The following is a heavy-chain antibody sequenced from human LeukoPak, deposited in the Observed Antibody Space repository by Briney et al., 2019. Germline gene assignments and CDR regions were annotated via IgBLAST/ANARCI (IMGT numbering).Heavy chain of an antibody. CDR3: AKGGVGATTGYYYMDV. J-gene: IGHJ6*03. V-gene: IGHV3-23*01. D-gene: IGHD1-26*01. CDR1: GFTCSSYA. CDR2: ISGSGGST. Sequence: PGGSLRLSCAASGFTCSSYAMSWVRQAPGKGLEWVSAISGSGGSTYYADSVKGRFTISRDNSKNTLYLQMNSLRAEDTAVYYCAKGGVGATTGYYYMDVWGKGTTVTVSS.